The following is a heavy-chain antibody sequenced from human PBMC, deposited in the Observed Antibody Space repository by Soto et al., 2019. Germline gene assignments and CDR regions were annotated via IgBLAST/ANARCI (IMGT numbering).Heavy chain of an antibody. CDR2: IYPGDSET. CDR1: GYSFTSYW. CDR3: ARLASQGTLVSRLGY. V-gene: IGHV5-51*01. J-gene: IGHJ4*02. D-gene: IGHD6-13*01. Sequence: EVQLVQSGAEVREPGESLKISCKGSGYSFTSYWIGWVRQMPGKGLEWMGIIYPGDSETRYSPSFQGQVTISADKSISTAYLQWSSLKASETAMYYCARLASQGTLVSRLGYWGQGTLVTVTS.